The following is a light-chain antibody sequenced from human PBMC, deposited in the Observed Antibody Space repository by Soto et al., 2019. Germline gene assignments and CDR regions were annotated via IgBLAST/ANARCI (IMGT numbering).Light chain of an antibody. CDR2: LGS. CDR1: QSLLHSNGNIY. J-gene: IGKJ1*01. Sequence: DIVLTQSPLSLPVTPGEPASISCRSSQSLLHSNGNIYLDWYLQKPGQSPQLLIYLGSIRASGVPDRFSGSASGTDFTLEITRVEAEDVGVYYCMQAIQAPRTFGLGTKVEIK. CDR3: MQAIQAPRT. V-gene: IGKV2-28*01.